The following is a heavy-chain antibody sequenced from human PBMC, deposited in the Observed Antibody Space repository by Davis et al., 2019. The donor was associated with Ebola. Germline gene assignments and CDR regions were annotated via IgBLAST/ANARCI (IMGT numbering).Heavy chain of an antibody. CDR3: AREETRGSIAGWFDP. CDR2: IFYSGTP. V-gene: IGHV4-39*02. Sequence: MPSETLSLTCTVSGDSISDTNYFWAWIRQPSGKGLEWIGSIFYSGTPYYNPFLKSRVTMSVDTSKNQFSVRLSSLTAADTALYYCAREETRGSIAGWFDPWGQGTLVTVSS. J-gene: IGHJ5*02. CDR1: GDSISDTNYF. D-gene: IGHD2-21*01.